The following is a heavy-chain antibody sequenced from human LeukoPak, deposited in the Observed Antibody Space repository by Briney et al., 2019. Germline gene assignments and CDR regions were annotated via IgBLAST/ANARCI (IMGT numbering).Heavy chain of an antibody. CDR1: GGSISSYY. CDR3: ERVAHYFDY. V-gene: IGHV4-4*07. Sequence: SETLSLTCTVSGGSISSYYWSWIRQPPREGLEWIVRIYTSGSTTYNPSLKSRVTMSVDTSKNQFSLKLSSVAAADTAVYYWERVAHYFDYWGQGTLVSVSS. CDR2: IYTSGST. J-gene: IGHJ4*02.